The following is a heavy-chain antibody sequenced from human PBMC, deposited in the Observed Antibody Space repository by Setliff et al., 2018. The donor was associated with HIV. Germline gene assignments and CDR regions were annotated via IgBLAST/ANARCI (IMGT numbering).Heavy chain of an antibody. CDR1: GASVNSSSYY. Sequence: SETLSLTCAVSGASVNSSSYYWAWIRQPPGKGLEWIASIYHSGNTYYNPSLRSRVTTSVDTSKTRLSLKVSSITAADTALYFCARGGRGGLRFMADSFDIWGQGTVVTVSS. J-gene: IGHJ3*02. CDR3: ARGGRGGLRFMADSFDI. V-gene: IGHV4-39*02. CDR2: IYHSGNT. D-gene: IGHD3-3*01.